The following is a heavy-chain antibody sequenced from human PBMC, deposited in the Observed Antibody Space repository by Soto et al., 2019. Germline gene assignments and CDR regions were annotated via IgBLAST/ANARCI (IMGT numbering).Heavy chain of an antibody. CDR1: GFTFSDYY. CDR2: ISSSGSTI. V-gene: IGHV3-11*01. Sequence: QVQLVESGGGLVKPGGSLRLSCAASGFTFSDYYMSWIRQAPGKGLEWVSYISSSGSTIYYADSVKGRFTISRDNAKNALYLQMNSLRAEDTAVYYCARVRRMVGSSWYTYYYYGMDVWGQGTTVPVSS. J-gene: IGHJ6*02. CDR3: ARVRRMVGSSWYTYYYYGMDV. D-gene: IGHD6-13*01.